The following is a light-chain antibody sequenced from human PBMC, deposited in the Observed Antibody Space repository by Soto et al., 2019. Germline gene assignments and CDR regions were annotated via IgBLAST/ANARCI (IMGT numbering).Light chain of an antibody. CDR1: QTISRW. V-gene: IGKV1-5*01. J-gene: IGKJ5*01. CDR3: HSRA. CDR2: DAS. Sequence: DVQLTQTHPTLSASVGDEVTITCRASQTISRWLAWYQQKPGRAPKLLIYDASTLESGVPSRFSGSGSETEFTLTISRLQPDDFATYFCHSRAFGQGTRLEI.